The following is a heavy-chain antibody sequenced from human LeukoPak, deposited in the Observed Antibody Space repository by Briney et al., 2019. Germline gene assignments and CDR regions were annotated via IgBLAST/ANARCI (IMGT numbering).Heavy chain of an antibody. Sequence: RASETLSLTCTVSGGSISSSSYYWGLIRQPPGKGLEWIGSIYYSGSTNYNPSLKSRVTISVDTSKNQFSLKLSSVTAADTAVYYCASSTYILTGGGAFDIWGQGTMVTVSS. D-gene: IGHD3-9*01. CDR2: IYYSGST. CDR3: ASSTYILTGGGAFDI. V-gene: IGHV4-39*07. CDR1: GGSISSSSYY. J-gene: IGHJ3*02.